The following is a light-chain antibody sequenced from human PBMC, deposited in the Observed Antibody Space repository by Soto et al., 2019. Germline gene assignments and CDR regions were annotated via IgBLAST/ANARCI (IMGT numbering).Light chain of an antibody. CDR2: GNS. Sequence: QSVLTQPPSVSGAPGQRVTISCTGSSSNIGAGYEVHWYQQLLGTAPKLLIYGNSNRPSWVPDRFSGSKSGTSASLAITGLQAEDEADYYCQSYDISLRLVFGGGTKVTVL. J-gene: IGLJ2*01. V-gene: IGLV1-40*01. CDR3: QSYDISLRLV. CDR1: SSNIGAGYE.